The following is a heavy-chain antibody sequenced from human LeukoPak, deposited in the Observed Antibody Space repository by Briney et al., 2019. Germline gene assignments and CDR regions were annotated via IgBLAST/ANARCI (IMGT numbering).Heavy chain of an antibody. V-gene: IGHV3-23*01. D-gene: IGHD6-13*01. CDR1: GFTFSSHA. Sequence: GGSLRLSCAASGFTFSSHAMSWVRQAPGKGLEWVSAISGSGGSTYYADSVKGRFTISRDNSKNTLYLQMNSLRAEDTAVYYCAKHYSSSWYNWFDPWGQGTLVTVSS. CDR3: AKHYSSSWYNWFDP. CDR2: ISGSGGST. J-gene: IGHJ5*02.